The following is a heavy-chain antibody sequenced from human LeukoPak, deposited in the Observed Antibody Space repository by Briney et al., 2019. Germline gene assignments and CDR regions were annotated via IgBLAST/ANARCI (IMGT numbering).Heavy chain of an antibody. CDR1: GFTFSSYA. J-gene: IGHJ4*02. Sequence: GTLSLSCAASGFTFSSYALRWLRQAPGKERMWWLGISGSGGNTYYADSVKGRFTISRDNSKNTLYLQMNSLRAEDPAVYSCAKDAPYDYVWGSSRYSYFDYWGQGTLVTASS. D-gene: IGHD3-16*02. V-gene: IGHV3-23*01. CDR3: AKDAPYDYVWGSSRYSYFDY. CDR2: ISGSGGNT.